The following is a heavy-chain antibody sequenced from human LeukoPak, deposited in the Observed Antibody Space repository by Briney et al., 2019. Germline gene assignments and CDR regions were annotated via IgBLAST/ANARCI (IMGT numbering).Heavy chain of an antibody. V-gene: IGHV3-7*01. CDR3: ARTIDY. CDR1: GFTFSSYW. Sequence: GGSLRLSCAAPGFTFSSYWMSWVRQAPGKGLEWVANIKQDGSEKYYVDSVKGRFTISRDNAKNSLYLQMNSLRAEDTAVYYCARTIDYWGQGTLVTVSS. J-gene: IGHJ4*02. CDR2: IKQDGSEK.